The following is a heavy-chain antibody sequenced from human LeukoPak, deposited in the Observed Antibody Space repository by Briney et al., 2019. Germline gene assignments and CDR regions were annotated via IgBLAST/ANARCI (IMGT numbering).Heavy chain of an antibody. CDR3: AKFRKPMALLDAFDM. J-gene: IGHJ3*02. CDR1: GFIFRNYG. D-gene: IGHD1-14*01. V-gene: IGHV3-23*01. Sequence: GGSLRLSCAASGFIFRNYGMNWVRQAPGKGLEWLSIISGSGSSTFYADSVKGRFTISRDNSKNTLYLQLNSLRAEDTAVYFCAKFRKPMALLDAFDMWGQGTMVTVSS. CDR2: ISGSGSST.